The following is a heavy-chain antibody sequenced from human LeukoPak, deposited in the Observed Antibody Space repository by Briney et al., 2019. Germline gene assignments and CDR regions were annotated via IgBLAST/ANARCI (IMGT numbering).Heavy chain of an antibody. CDR2: ISYDGSNK. D-gene: IGHD5-18*01. V-gene: IGHV3-30*04. CDR3: AREFGHPGGYSYQDY. Sequence: GRSLRLSCAASGFTFSSYAMHWVRQAPGKGLEWVAVISYDGSNKYYADSVKGRFTISRDNSKNTLHLQMNSLRAEDTAVYYCAREFGHPGGYSYQDYWGQGTLVTVSS. CDR1: GFTFSSYA. J-gene: IGHJ4*02.